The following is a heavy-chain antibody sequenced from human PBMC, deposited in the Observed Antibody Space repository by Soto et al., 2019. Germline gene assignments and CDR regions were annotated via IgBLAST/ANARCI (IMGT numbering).Heavy chain of an antibody. Sequence: DVQLVETGGGLIQPGRSLRISCAASGVIVSISYMTWVRQAPGKGLEWVSVIYADGRTYYADSVKRRFTISRDNSKNTLYLQMHSLSAEDTAVYYCARCGGMYGQCQFDCWGQGTLVPVSA. V-gene: IGHV3-53*02. CDR2: IYADGRT. CDR1: GVIVSISY. CDR3: ARCGGMYGQCQFDC. D-gene: IGHD2-15*01. J-gene: IGHJ4*02.